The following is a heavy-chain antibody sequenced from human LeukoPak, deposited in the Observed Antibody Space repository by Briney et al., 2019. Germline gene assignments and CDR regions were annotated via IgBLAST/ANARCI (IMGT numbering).Heavy chain of an antibody. J-gene: IGHJ4*02. CDR2: ISSNGGST. D-gene: IGHD3-16*01. CDR3: AKDLSRGSQVYFDY. Sequence: GGSLRLSCAASGFTFSSYAMHWVRQAPGKGLEYVSAISSNGGSTYYANSVKGRFTISRDNSKNTLYLQMGSLRAEDTAVYYCAKDLSRGSQVYFDYWGQGTLVTVSS. V-gene: IGHV3-64*01. CDR1: GFTFSSYA.